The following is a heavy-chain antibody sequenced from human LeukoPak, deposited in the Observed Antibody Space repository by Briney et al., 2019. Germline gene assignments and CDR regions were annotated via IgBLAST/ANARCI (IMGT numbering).Heavy chain of an antibody. CDR2: SSGSGGSK. J-gene: IGHJ4*02. CDR3: AKADYVWGSYRL. D-gene: IGHD3-16*02. V-gene: IGHV3-23*01. Sequence: GRSLRLSCAASGFTFSSHAISGVRPAPGRGAEWVSASSGSGGSKYYADSVKGRFTISRDNSKKTLYLQMNSLRAEDTAVYYCAKADYVWGSYRLWGQGALVTVSS. CDR1: GFTFSSHA.